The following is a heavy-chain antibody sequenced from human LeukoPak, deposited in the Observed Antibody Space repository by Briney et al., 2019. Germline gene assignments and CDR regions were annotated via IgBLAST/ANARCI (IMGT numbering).Heavy chain of an antibody. CDR1: GYMFISYN. J-gene: IGHJ4*02. Sequence: ASVKVSCKASGYMFISYNMQWVRQAPGQGLEWMGMVSGSGVQTKYAQKFRDRVTMTSDTSTSTVYMELSSLTSDDTAVYYCARDQNYATDYWGQGTLVTV. D-gene: IGHD2-2*01. CDR3: ARDQNYATDY. V-gene: IGHV1-46*03. CDR2: VSGSGVQT.